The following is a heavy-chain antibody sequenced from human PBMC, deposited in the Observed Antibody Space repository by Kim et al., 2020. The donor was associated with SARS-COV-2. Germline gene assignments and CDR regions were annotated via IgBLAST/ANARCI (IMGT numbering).Heavy chain of an antibody. Sequence: ASVKVSCKASGYTFTSYGISWVRQAPGQGLEWMGWISAYNGNTNYAQKLQGRVTMTTDTSTSTAYMELRSLRSDDTAVYYCAREFKIAWFGELLYEVAFDIWGQGTMVTVSS. CDR3: AREFKIAWFGELLYEVAFDI. D-gene: IGHD3-10*01. V-gene: IGHV1-18*01. J-gene: IGHJ3*02. CDR1: GYTFTSYG. CDR2: ISAYNGNT.